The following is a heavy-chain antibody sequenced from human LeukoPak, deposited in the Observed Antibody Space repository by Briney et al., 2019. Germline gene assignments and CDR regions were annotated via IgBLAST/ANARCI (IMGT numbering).Heavy chain of an antibody. CDR1: GFTFTSYW. V-gene: IGHV3-7*04. CDR2: TKHDGSER. CDR3: ARGGLYGDYYFDY. Sequence: GGSLRLSCAASGFTFTSYWMTWVRQAPGKGLEWVANTKHDGSERYYVDSVKGRFTISRDNVKNSLFLQMDSLRAEDTAVSYCARGGLYGDYYFDYWGQGTLVTVTS. J-gene: IGHJ4*02. D-gene: IGHD2-21*02.